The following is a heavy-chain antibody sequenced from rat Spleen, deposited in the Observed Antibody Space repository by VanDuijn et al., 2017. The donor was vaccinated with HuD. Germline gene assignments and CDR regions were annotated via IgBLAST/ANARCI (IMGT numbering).Heavy chain of an antibody. CDR1: GLSFSNYD. CDR2: ISTGTDDT. J-gene: IGHJ2*01. D-gene: IGHD1-5*01. CDR3: ARLRGTTFDY. V-gene: IGHV5-25*01. Sequence: EVQLVESGGGLVQPGRSMKLSCAASGLSFSNYDMAWVRQAPTKGLEWVASISTGTDDTYYRDSVKGRFTISRDNAKSTLYLQMDSLRSEDTATYYWARLRGTTFDYWGQGVMVTVSS.